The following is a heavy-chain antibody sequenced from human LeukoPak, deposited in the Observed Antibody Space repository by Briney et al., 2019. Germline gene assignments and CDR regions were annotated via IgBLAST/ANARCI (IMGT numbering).Heavy chain of an antibody. CDR1: GVAISTFY. Sequence: SETLSLTCTVSGVAISTFYWTWIRQPAGKGLEWIGRIYTSGSTDYNPSLKSRVTMSVDTSKNQFSLKLSSVTAADTAVYYCAGLGGSGQQFDYWGQGTLVTVSS. D-gene: IGHD2-15*01. CDR2: IYTSGST. V-gene: IGHV4-4*07. CDR3: AGLGGSGQQFDY. J-gene: IGHJ4*02.